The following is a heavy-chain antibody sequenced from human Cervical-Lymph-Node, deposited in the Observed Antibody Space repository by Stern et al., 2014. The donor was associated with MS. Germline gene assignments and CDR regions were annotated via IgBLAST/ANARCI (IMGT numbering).Heavy chain of an antibody. CDR2: VGGGGVKA. V-gene: IGHV3-23*04. J-gene: IGHJ4*02. Sequence: EVQLEESGGCLVQPGGSLRLSCAASGFIFTNYAMSWVRRPPGKGLEWVSSVGGGGVKAYYAASVKGRLTISRDNSKNTLYLQMNNLVSEDTAVYYCAKGLQWLVVPFDYWGQGILVTVSS. CDR1: GFIFTNYA. CDR3: AKGLQWLVVPFDY. D-gene: IGHD6-19*01.